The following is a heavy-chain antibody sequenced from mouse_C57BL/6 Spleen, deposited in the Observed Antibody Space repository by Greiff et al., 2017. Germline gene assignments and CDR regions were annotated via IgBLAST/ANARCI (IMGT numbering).Heavy chain of an antibody. CDR1: GFTFSSYA. Sequence: EVHLVESGGGLVKPGGSLKLSCAASGFTFSSYAMSWVRQTPEKRLEWVATISDGGSYTYYPDNVKGRFTISRDNAKNNLYLQMSHLKSEDTAMYYCARAEIMVTTRGFAYWGQGTLVTVSA. J-gene: IGHJ3*01. D-gene: IGHD2-2*01. CDR2: ISDGGSYT. V-gene: IGHV5-4*01. CDR3: ARAEIMVTTRGFAY.